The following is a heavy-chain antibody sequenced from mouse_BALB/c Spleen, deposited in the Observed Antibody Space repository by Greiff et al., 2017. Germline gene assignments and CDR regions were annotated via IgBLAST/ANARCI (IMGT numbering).Heavy chain of an antibody. J-gene: IGHJ3*01. CDR3: ARQTYGNYEAWFAY. D-gene: IGHD2-1*01. Sequence: EVQGVESGGDLVKPGGSLKLSCAASGFTFSSYGMSWVRQTPDKRLEWVATISSGGSYTYYPDSVKGRFTISRDNAKNTLYLQMSSLKSEDTAMYYCARQTYGNYEAWFAYWGQGTLVTVSA. CDR1: GFTFSSYG. V-gene: IGHV5-6*01. CDR2: ISSGGSYT.